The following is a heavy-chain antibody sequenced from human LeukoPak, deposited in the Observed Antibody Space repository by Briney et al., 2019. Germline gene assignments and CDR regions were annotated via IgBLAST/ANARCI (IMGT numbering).Heavy chain of an antibody. CDR2: ISSSSSYI. CDR3: ARAILDYDFWSGYYKGWFDP. CDR1: GFIFSTYE. V-gene: IGHV3-21*01. D-gene: IGHD3-3*01. Sequence: PGGSLRLSCAASGFIFSTYEMNWVRQAPGKGLEWVSSISSSSSYIYYADSVKGRFTISRDNAKNSLYLQMNSLRAEDTAVYYCARAILDYDFWSGYYKGWFDPWGQGTLVTVSS. J-gene: IGHJ5*02.